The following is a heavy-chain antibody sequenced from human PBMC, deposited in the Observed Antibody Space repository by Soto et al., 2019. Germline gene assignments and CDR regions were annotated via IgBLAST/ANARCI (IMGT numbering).Heavy chain of an antibody. D-gene: IGHD3-10*01. CDR2: IGPSDSDT. J-gene: IGHJ5*02. V-gene: IGHV5-51*01. CDR3: VKRLRDLSIPGSWFDP. CDR1: EYRFNTYW. Sequence: GESLKISCRYSEYRFNTYWIAWVRQMPGKGLEWMGIIGPSDSDTLYSPSFKGQVTITADKAINTVYLQWGRLKASNSAMYYCVKRLRDLSIPGSWFDPLGQGTLVTVSS.